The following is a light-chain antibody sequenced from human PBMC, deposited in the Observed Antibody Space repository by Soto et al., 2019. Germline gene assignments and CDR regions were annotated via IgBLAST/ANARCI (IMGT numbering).Light chain of an antibody. Sequence: EIVLTQSPATLSLSPGERSTLSFMASQSVGSSLAWYQQKLGQAPRLLIYAASDRATGIPGRFSGSGSGTDFTLIISSLEPEDFAFYYCQQGNTWPWTFGQGTKVDIK. V-gene: IGKV3-11*01. CDR1: QSVGSS. J-gene: IGKJ1*01. CDR3: QQGNTWPWT. CDR2: AAS.